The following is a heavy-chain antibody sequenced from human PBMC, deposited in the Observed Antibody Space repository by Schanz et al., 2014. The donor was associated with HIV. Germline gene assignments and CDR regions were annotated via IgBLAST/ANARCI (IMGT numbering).Heavy chain of an antibody. CDR1: GFTFSSYA. CDR3: GTYNYGSGHDY. J-gene: IGHJ4*02. V-gene: IGHV3-23*01. Sequence: EVQLLDSGGGLVQPGGSLRLSCAASGFTFSSYAMSWVRQAPGKGLEWVSTISDSGDGTYYADSMKGRVTISRDNSKNILYLQMNSLRAEDTAIYHCGTYNYGSGHDYWGQGTLVTVSS. CDR2: ISDSGDGT. D-gene: IGHD3-10*01.